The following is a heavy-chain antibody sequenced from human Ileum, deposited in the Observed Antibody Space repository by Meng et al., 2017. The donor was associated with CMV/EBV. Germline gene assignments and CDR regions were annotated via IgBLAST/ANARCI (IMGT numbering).Heavy chain of an antibody. Sequence: ASVKVSCKASGYTFTSYYMHWVRQAPGQGLEWMGIINPSGGSTSYAQKFQGRVTMTRDTSTSTVYMELSSLRSDDTAVYYCARDCGRYCFDPWGQGTLVTVSS. V-gene: IGHV1-46*01. CDR2: INPSGGST. CDR1: GYTFTSYY. D-gene: IGHD1-26*01. CDR3: ARDCGRYCFDP. J-gene: IGHJ5*02.